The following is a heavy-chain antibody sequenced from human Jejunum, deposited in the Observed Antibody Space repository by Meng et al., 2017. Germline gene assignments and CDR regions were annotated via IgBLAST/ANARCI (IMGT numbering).Heavy chain of an antibody. V-gene: IGHV1-2*06. CDR3: ARECDGASCYPSDTDAGPRLFSYGMDV. CDR1: GYTFTAYF. J-gene: IGHJ6*02. Sequence: ASVKVSCKASGYTFTAYFIHWVRLVPGQGLEWMGRINPKTGVIFHAQKFPGRVTLTRDTSVSTAFMELTGLTSDDTAVYYCARECDGASCYPSDTDAGPRLFSYGMDVWGQGTTVTVSS. D-gene: IGHD2-15*01. CDR2: INPKTGVI.